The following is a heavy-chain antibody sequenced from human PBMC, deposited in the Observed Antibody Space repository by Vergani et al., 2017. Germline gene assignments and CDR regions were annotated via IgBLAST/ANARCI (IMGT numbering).Heavy chain of an antibody. V-gene: IGHV4-39*02. Sequence: QLQLQESGPGLVKPSQTLSLTCTVSGGSISSGGFYWAWIRQSPGEGLQWLTSIHNRGKTYHNPSLKSRVSVSLDTSKNRFSLNLTSVTATDTAVYYCARSQGDYWYFDLWGPGSLVTVSS. CDR3: ARSQGDYWYFDL. J-gene: IGHJ2*01. D-gene: IGHD2-21*01. CDR1: GGSISSGGFY. CDR2: IHNRGKT.